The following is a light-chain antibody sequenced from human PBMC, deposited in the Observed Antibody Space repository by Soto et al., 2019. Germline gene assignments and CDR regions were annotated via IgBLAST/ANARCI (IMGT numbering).Light chain of an antibody. Sequence: QSVLTQPPSASGTPGQRVTISCSGSSSNIGSNTVNWYQQLPGTAPKLFIYSNNQRPSGAPDRFSGSKSGTSASLAISGLQSEDEADYYCAVWDDSLNGVVFGGGTKVTVL. CDR3: AVWDDSLNGVV. CDR1: SSNIGSNT. J-gene: IGLJ2*01. CDR2: SNN. V-gene: IGLV1-44*01.